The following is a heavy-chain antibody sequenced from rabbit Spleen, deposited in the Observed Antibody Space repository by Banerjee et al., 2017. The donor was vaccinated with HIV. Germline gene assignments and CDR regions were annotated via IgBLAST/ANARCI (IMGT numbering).Heavy chain of an antibody. CDR1: GFSFGNRYY. D-gene: IGHD6-1*01. CDR3: VREAGYGGYGDANL. V-gene: IGHV1S40*01. Sequence: QSLEESGGDLVKPGASLTLTCTASGFSFGNRYYMCWVRQAPGKGLEWIGYIVPIFGVTYYANWVNGRFTISSHNAQNTLYLQLNSLTAADTATYFCVREAGYGGYGDANLWGPGTLVTVS. J-gene: IGHJ4*01. CDR2: IVPIFGVT.